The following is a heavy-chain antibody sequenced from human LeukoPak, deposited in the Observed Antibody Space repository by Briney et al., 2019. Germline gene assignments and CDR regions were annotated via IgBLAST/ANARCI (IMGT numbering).Heavy chain of an antibody. Sequence: GASVKVSCKASGYTFTSYAMHWVRQAPGQRLEWMGWTNAGNGNTKYSQKFQGRVTMTRDTSTSTVYMELSSLRSEDTAVYYCARSLPTRHYYYGMDVWGQGTTVTVSS. D-gene: IGHD5/OR15-5a*01. J-gene: IGHJ6*02. CDR1: GYTFTSYA. CDR2: TNAGNGNT. CDR3: ARSLPTRHYYYGMDV. V-gene: IGHV1-3*01.